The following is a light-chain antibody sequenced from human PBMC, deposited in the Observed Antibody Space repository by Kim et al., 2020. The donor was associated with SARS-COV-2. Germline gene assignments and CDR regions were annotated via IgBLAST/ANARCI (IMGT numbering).Light chain of an antibody. J-gene: IGLJ3*02. V-gene: IGLV1-47*01. CDR3: SSWDDSLSGVV. CDR1: SSNIGDNY. CDR2: RNN. Sequence: QSVLTQPPSASGTPGQRVLISCSGSSSNIGDNYVYWYRQFPGTAPKLLIYRNNQRPSGVPDRFYGSKSGTSASLAISGLRSEDEAEYHCSSWDDSLSGVVFGGGTQLTVL.